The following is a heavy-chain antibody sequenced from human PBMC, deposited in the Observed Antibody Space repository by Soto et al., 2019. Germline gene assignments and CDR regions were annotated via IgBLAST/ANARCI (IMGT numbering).Heavy chain of an antibody. D-gene: IGHD2-8*01. Sequence: PXGSLTLTCAASGFTFSDYCMHWVRQPPGKGPECVSRISGDGSATNYANFVKGRFTISRDNAKNTLYLEMNSLRSDDTAVYYCARTDRNGGYYDYWGQGTLVTVSS. V-gene: IGHV3-74*01. CDR3: ARTDRNGGYYDY. J-gene: IGHJ4*02. CDR2: ISGDGSAT. CDR1: GFTFSDYC.